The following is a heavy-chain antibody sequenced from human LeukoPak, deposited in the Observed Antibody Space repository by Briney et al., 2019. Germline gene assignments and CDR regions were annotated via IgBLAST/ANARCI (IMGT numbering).Heavy chain of an antibody. Sequence: PSETLSLTCAVYGGSFSGYYWSWIRQPPGKGLEWIGEINHSGSTNYNPSLKSRVTISVDTSKNQFSLKLSSVTAADTAVYYCATGRGSGSYYRGYGMDVWGKGTTVTVSS. CDR1: GGSFSGYY. CDR2: INHSGST. CDR3: ATGRGSGSYYRGYGMDV. V-gene: IGHV4-34*01. D-gene: IGHD3-10*01. J-gene: IGHJ6*04.